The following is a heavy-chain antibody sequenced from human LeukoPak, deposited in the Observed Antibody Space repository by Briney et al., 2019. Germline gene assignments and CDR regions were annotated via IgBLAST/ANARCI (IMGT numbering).Heavy chain of an antibody. V-gene: IGHV3-30*04. CDR3: ARGGAVADAFDI. CDR1: GFTFSSYA. D-gene: IGHD4-23*01. CDR2: ISYDGSNK. J-gene: IGHJ3*02. Sequence: PGGSLRLSCAASGFTFSSYAMHWVRQAPGKGLEWVAVISYDGSNKYYADSVKGRFTISRDNSKNTLYLQMNSLRAEDTAVYYCARGGAVADAFDIWGQGTMVTVSS.